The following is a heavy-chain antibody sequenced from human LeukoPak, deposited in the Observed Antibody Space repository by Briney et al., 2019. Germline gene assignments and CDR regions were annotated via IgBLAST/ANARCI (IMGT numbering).Heavy chain of an antibody. D-gene: IGHD3-22*01. V-gene: IGHV4-31*03. J-gene: IGHJ4*02. Sequence: SQTLSLTCTVSGGSISSGGYYWSWIRQHPGKGLGWIGYIYYSGSTYYNPSLKSRVTISVDTSKNQFSLKLSSVTAADTAVYYCARDVVYYYDSSGCYRYFDYWGQGTLVTVSS. CDR1: GGSISSGGYY. CDR3: ARDVVYYYDSSGCYRYFDY. CDR2: IYYSGST.